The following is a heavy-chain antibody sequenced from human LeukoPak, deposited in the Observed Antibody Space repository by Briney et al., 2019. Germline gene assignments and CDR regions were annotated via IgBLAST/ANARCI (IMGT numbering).Heavy chain of an antibody. D-gene: IGHD3-22*01. CDR2: INPNSSGT. CDR1: GYTFTGYY. CDR3: ARVAVPYYYDSSGYLTYFDY. V-gene: IGHV1-2*02. J-gene: IGHJ4*02. Sequence: GASVKVSCKASGYTFTGYYMHWVRQAPGQGLEWMGWINPNSSGTNYAQKFQGRVTMTRDTSISTAYMELSRLRSDDTAVYYCARVAVPYYYDSSGYLTYFDYWRQGTLVTVSS.